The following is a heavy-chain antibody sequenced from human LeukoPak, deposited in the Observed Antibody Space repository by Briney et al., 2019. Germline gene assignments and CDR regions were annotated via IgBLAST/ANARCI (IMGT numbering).Heavy chain of an antibody. CDR3: ARATKI. CDR1: GGSISSYY. J-gene: IGHJ4*02. CDR2: IYHSGST. D-gene: IGHD1-14*01. V-gene: IGHV4-59*12. Sequence: PSETLSLTCTVSGGSISSYYWSWIRQPPGKGLEWIGYIYHSGSTYYNPSLKSRVTISVDRSKNQFSLKLSSVTAADTAVYYCARATKIWGQGTLVTVSS.